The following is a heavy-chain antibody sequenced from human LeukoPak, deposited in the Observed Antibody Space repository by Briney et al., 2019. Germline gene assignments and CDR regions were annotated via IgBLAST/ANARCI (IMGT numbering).Heavy chain of an antibody. J-gene: IGHJ6*02. CDR1: GGSISSYY. D-gene: IGHD6-19*01. CDR2: IYYSGST. CDR3: ARLKRCSSFYYYYGMDV. Sequence: SETLSLTCTVSGGSISSYYWSWIRQPPGKGLEWVGDIYYSGSTNYNPSLKSRVTISVDTSKNQSSLKLSSVTAGDTSVYYCARLKRCSSFYYYYGMDVWGQGTTFTVSS. V-gene: IGHV4-59*01.